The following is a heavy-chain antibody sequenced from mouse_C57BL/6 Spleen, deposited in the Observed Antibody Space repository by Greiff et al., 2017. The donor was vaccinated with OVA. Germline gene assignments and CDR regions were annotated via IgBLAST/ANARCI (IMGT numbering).Heavy chain of an antibody. CDR3: ARASYYYGSSLNYYAMDY. CDR1: GYTFTSYG. D-gene: IGHD1-1*01. V-gene: IGHV1-81*01. CDR2: IYPRSGNT. Sequence: VQVVESGAELARPGASVKLSCKASGYTFTSYGISWVKQRTGQGLEWIGEIYPRSGNTYYNEKFKGKATLTADKSSSTAYMELRSLTSEDSAVYFCARASYYYGSSLNYYAMDYWGQGTSVTVSS. J-gene: IGHJ4*01.